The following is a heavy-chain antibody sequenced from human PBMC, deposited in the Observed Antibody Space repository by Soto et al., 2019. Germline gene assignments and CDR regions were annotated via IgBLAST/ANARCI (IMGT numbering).Heavy chain of an antibody. D-gene: IGHD4-17*01. CDR3: AGVSMTTVTTYWFDP. V-gene: IGHV4-39*01. CDR2: IYYSGST. CDR1: GGSISSSSYY. Sequence: QLQLQESGPGLVKPSETLSLTCTVSGGSISSSSYYWGWIRQPPGKGLEWIGSIYYSGSTYYNPSLKSRVTISVDTSKNQFSLKLSSVTAADTAVYYCAGVSMTTVTTYWFDPWGQGTLVTVSS. J-gene: IGHJ5*02.